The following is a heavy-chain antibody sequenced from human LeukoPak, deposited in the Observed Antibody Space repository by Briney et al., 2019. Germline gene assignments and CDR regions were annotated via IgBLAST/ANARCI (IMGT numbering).Heavy chain of an antibody. CDR1: GFTFSNYA. CDR2: VSGRDTST. V-gene: IGHV3-23*01. D-gene: IGHD3-9*01. J-gene: IGHJ4*02. Sequence: PGASLRLPCAASGFTFSNYAMSWVRQAPGKGLDWVSAVSGRDTSTYYTDSVKGRFTISRDNSKNTLYLQMNSLSAEDTAIYYCAKWGDYDVLTGYYDSDYWGQGTLVTVSS. CDR3: AKWGDYDVLTGYYDSDY.